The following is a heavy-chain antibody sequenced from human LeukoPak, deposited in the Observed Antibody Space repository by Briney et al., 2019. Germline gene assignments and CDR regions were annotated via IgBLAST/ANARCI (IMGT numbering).Heavy chain of an antibody. CDR3: AKAVGSSGYFSRDAFDI. Sequence: GGSLRLSYAPSGFTFSSYAMSWVRQAPGKGLEWVAVISGGGSGTYYADSVRGRFTISRDNSKNTVYLQMNGLRAEDTAIYYCAKAVGSSGYFSRDAFDIWGQGTMVTVSS. V-gene: IGHV3-23*01. CDR1: GFTFSSYA. J-gene: IGHJ3*02. D-gene: IGHD3-22*01. CDR2: ISGGGSGT.